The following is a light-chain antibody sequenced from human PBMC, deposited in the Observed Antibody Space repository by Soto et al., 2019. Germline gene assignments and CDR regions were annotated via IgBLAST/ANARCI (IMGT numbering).Light chain of an antibody. J-gene: IGKJ5*01. CDR2: EAV. CDR1: QSVSSY. Sequence: EIVWTQSPANMSLSPGERATLSCRASQSVSSYLAWYQHKPGQAPRLLIYEAVNRATGIPARFSGSGSGTDFTLTISGLEPDECAVDYCQKRANWPPITFGQGTRLEIK. CDR3: QKRANWPPIT. V-gene: IGKV3-11*01.